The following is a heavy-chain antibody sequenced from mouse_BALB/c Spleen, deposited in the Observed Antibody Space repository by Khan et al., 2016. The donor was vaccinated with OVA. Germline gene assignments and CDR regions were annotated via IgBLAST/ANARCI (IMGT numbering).Heavy chain of an antibody. Sequence: VQLKQSGAELVKPGASVKLSCSASGFNIKDTYIHWMKQRPEQGLEWIGRIDPPNDDSKYGTKFQAKATLTADTSSNTAYLQLSSLTSEDTAVYYCATLGDNPFAFWGQGTLVSVSA. J-gene: IGHJ3*01. D-gene: IGHD1-3*01. CDR1: GFNIKDTY. CDR2: IDPPNDDS. CDR3: ATLGDNPFAF. V-gene: IGHV14-3*02.